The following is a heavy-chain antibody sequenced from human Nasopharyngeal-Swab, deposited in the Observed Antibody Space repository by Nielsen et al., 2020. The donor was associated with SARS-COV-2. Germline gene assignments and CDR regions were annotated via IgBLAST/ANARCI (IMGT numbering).Heavy chain of an antibody. V-gene: IGHV4-34*09. CDR3: ARHLSAPYYYDSSGYDYFDY. Sequence: SETLSLTCAVYGGSFSGYYWSWIRQPPGKGLEWIGEINHSGSTYYNPSLKSRVAISVDTSKNQFSLKLSSVTAADTAVYYCARHLSAPYYYDSSGYDYFDYWGQGTLVTVSS. D-gene: IGHD3-22*01. CDR1: GGSFSGYY. J-gene: IGHJ4*02. CDR2: INHSGST.